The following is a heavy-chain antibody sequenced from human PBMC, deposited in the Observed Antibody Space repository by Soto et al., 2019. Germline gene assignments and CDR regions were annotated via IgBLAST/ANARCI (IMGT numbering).Heavy chain of an antibody. Sequence: SLKISCTGFGYTFTTFWSSWVRQMPGKGLEWMGRIDPRDSYVNYSPSFQGHVTISVDKSIRTAYLQWGSLKASDTAMYYCARLRYCSSTSCYYYYYYGMDVGGQGTTVTVSS. V-gene: IGHV5-10-1*01. J-gene: IGHJ6*02. D-gene: IGHD2-2*01. CDR2: IDPRDSYV. CDR1: GYTFTTFW. CDR3: ARLRYCSSTSCYYYYYYGMDV.